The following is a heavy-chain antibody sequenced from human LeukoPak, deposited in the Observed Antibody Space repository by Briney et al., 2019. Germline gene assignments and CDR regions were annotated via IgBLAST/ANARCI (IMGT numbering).Heavy chain of an antibody. CDR1: GGSISSSSYY. CDR3: ARKSYSYGYRYNWFDP. Sequence: SSETLPLTCTVSGGSISSSSYYWGWIRQPPGKGLEWIGSIYYSGSTYYNPSLKSRVTISVDTSKNQFSLKLSSATAADTAVYYCARKSYSYGYRYNWFDPWGQGTLVTVSS. D-gene: IGHD5-18*01. V-gene: IGHV4-39*01. J-gene: IGHJ5*02. CDR2: IYYSGST.